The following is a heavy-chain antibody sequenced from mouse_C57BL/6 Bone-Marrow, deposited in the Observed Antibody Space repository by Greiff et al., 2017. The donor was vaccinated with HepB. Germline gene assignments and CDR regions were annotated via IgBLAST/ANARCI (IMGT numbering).Heavy chain of an antibody. Sequence: QVQLQQPGAELVRPGTSVKLSCKASGYTFTSYWMHWVKQRPGQGLEWIGVIDPSDSYTNYNQKFKGKATLTVDTSSSTAYMQLSSLTSEDSAVYYCARTYYSNYVDYWGQGTTLTVSS. CDR1: GYTFTSYW. V-gene: IGHV1-59*01. CDR2: IDPSDSYT. J-gene: IGHJ2*01. CDR3: ARTYYSNYVDY. D-gene: IGHD2-5*01.